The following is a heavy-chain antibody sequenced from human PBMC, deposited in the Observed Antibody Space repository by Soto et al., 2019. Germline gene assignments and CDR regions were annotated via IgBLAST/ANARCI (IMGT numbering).Heavy chain of an antibody. J-gene: IGHJ4*02. D-gene: IGHD6-13*01. V-gene: IGHV4-59*01. CDR3: ARDLAAVPRAFDY. CDR1: GGSISSYF. CDR2: VYYTGTT. Sequence: TLSLTCTVSGGSISSYFYIWVRQPPGKGLEWIGSVYYTGTTDYNPSLKSRVTISVDTSKTQFSLNLRSVTAADTAVYYCARDLAAVPRAFDYWGRGTLVTVS.